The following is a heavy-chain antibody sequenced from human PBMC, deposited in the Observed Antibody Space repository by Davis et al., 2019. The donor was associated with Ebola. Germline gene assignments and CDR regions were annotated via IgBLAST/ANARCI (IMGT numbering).Heavy chain of an antibody. CDR3: ARDLSLYGRSGWFDP. CDR1: GYSFRDYW. CDR2: IYPGDSDT. V-gene: IGHV5-51*01. D-gene: IGHD1-26*01. J-gene: IGHJ5*02. Sequence: GGSLRLSCKASGYSFRDYWIGWVRQTPEKGLEWMGIIYPGDSDTRYSPSFEGQVTFSVDRSNSTAYLHWSSLKASDTAMYYCARDLSLYGRSGWFDPWGQGTLVTVSS.